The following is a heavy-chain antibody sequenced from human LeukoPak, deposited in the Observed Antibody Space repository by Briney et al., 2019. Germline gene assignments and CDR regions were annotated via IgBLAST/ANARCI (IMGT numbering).Heavy chain of an antibody. CDR3: AREYGSGWSYYYYYYMDV. Sequence: GGSLRLSCAASGFTFDDYGMSWVRQAPGKGLEWVSGINWNGGSTGYADSVKGRFTISRDNAKNSLYLQMNSLRAEDTALYYCAREYGSGWSYYYYYYMDVWGKGTTVTVSS. CDR2: INWNGGST. CDR1: GFTFDDYG. J-gene: IGHJ6*03. D-gene: IGHD6-19*01. V-gene: IGHV3-20*04.